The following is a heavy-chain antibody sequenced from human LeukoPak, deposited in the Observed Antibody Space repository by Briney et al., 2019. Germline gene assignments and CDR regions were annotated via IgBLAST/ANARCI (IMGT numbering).Heavy chain of an antibody. CDR3: ARGVQLERHMDY. CDR1: GGTFSSYA. J-gene: IGHJ4*02. D-gene: IGHD1-1*01. Sequence: TVKVSCKASGGTFSSYAISWVRQAPGQGLEWMGGIIPIFGTANYAQKFQGRVTITADESTSTAYMELSSLRSEDTAVYYCARGVQLERHMDYWGQGTLVTVSS. CDR2: IIPIFGTA. V-gene: IGHV1-69*13.